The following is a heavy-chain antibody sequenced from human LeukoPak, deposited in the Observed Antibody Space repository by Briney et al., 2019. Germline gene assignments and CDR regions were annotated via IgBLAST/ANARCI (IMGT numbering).Heavy chain of an antibody. J-gene: IGHJ6*04. CDR2: ISGRDGRT. V-gene: IGHV3-23*01. Sequence: GGSLRLSCSVSGLTFYTYAMSWVRQAPGKGLEWVSAISGRDGRTYYADSVKGRFTISRDNSKNTLYLQMNSLRAEDTAVYYCAKDHRFYDFWSGFDMDVWGKGTTVTVSS. D-gene: IGHD3-3*01. CDR1: GLTFYTYA. CDR3: AKDHRFYDFWSGFDMDV.